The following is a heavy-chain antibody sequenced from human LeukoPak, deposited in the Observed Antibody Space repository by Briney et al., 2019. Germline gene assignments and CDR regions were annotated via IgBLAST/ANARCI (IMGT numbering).Heavy chain of an antibody. Sequence: GGSLRLSCTASGFTFGDYSLSWFRQAPGKGLDWVGFIRSKTYAETTEYAASVQGRFTISRDDSKSIAYLQMNSLKTEDTAVYYCTRDLQLVPDYYYYCMDVWGKGTTVTVSS. CDR2: IRSKTYAETT. CDR1: GFTFGDYS. D-gene: IGHD6-13*01. V-gene: IGHV3-49*03. CDR3: TRDLQLVPDYYYYCMDV. J-gene: IGHJ6*03.